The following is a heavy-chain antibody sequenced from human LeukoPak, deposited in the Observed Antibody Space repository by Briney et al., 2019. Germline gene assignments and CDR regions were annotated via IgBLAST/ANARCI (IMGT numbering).Heavy chain of an antibody. CDR2: ISYDGSNK. Sequence: GGSLRLSCAVSGFTFSSYAMYWVRQAPGKGLEWVAVISYDGSNKYYADSVKGRFTISRDNSKNTLYLQMNSLRAEDTAVYYCAKDQDSSGSYPDYWGQGTLVTVSS. CDR3: AKDQDSSGSYPDY. J-gene: IGHJ4*02. D-gene: IGHD6-19*01. V-gene: IGHV3-30*04. CDR1: GFTFSSYA.